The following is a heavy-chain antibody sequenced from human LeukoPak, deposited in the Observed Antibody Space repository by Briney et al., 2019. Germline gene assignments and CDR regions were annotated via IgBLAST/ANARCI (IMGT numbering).Heavy chain of an antibody. J-gene: IGHJ6*02. Sequence: GGSLRLSCAASGFTFTSYAITWVRQAPGKGLDWVSTISGSGGSTHYADSVKGRFTISRDNSEKTLYLQMNSLRAEDTAVYYCAKDLAVRGVGQYYYFGMDVWGQGTTVTVSS. V-gene: IGHV3-23*01. CDR3: AKDLAVRGVGQYYYFGMDV. CDR1: GFTFTSYA. D-gene: IGHD3-10*01. CDR2: ISGSGGST.